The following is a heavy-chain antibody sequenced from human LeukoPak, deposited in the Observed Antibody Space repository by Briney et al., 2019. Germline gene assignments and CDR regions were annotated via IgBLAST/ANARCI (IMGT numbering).Heavy chain of an antibody. CDR3: ARDPYSSGWPAYFDY. J-gene: IGHJ4*02. V-gene: IGHV1-2*02. CDR1: GYTFTGYY. CDR2: INPNSGGT. Sequence: GASVKVSCKASGYTFTGYYIHWVRQAPGQGLEWMGWINPNSGGTNYAQKFQGRVTMTRDTSISTAYMELSRLRSDDTAVYFCARDPYSSGWPAYFDYWGQGTLATVSS. D-gene: IGHD6-19*01.